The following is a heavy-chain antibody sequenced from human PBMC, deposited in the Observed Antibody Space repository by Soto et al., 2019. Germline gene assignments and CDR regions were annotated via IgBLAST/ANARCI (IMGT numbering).Heavy chain of an antibody. J-gene: IGHJ4*02. V-gene: IGHV4-31*03. Sequence: QVQLQESGPGLLKPSQTLSLTCTVSGGSILNGGHYWTWIRQHPGKGLEWIGRIFFSGNTLYNPALKSRLSFSLDTAKNQFSLKLTSVTAADTAIYYCARDNYGGMLDLWGPGTLVTVSS. CDR1: GGSILNGGHY. CDR3: ARDNYGGMLDL. D-gene: IGHD4-17*01. CDR2: IFFSGNT.